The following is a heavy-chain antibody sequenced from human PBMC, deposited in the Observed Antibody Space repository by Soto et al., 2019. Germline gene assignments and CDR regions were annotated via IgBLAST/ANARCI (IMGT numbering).Heavy chain of an antibody. CDR3: ARAQYSSSWEGRVNFDY. CDR1: GGTFSSYA. CDR2: IIPIFGTA. J-gene: IGHJ4*02. Sequence: KVSCKASGGTFSSYAISWVRQAPGQGLEWMGGIIPIFGTANYAQKFQGRVTITADKSTSTAYMELSSLRSEDTAVYYCARAQYSSSWEGRVNFDYWGQGTLVTVSS. V-gene: IGHV1-69*06. D-gene: IGHD6-13*01.